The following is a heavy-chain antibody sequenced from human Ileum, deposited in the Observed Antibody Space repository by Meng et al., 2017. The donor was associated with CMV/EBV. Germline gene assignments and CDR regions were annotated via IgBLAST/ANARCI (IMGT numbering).Heavy chain of an antibody. J-gene: IGHJ5*02. D-gene: IGHD1-1*01. CDR3: ARGGERGHQTLDP. CDR1: GDTYTDYY. V-gene: IGHV1-2*06. CDR2: VNLYSGAA. Sequence: KASGDTYTDYYVDWVRQAPGQGLEWMGRVNLYSGAADYAQNFQGRVTMTWGASITTAYMDLAWLRSDDTAIYFCARGGERGHQTLDPWGQGALVTVSS.